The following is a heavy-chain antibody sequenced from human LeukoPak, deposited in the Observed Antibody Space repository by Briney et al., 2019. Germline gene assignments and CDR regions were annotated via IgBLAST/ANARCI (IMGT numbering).Heavy chain of an antibody. J-gene: IGHJ4*02. V-gene: IGHV3-74*01. CDR3: ARGSRGSIYGNFDY. D-gene: IGHD5-18*01. CDR1: GFTFSSYW. Sequence: GGSLRLSCAASGFTFSSYWMHWVRQAPGKGLVWVSRISPDGSVTNYADSVKGRFTISRDNTKNTLYLQMSSPRAEDMAIYYCARGSRGSIYGNFDYWGLGTLVTVSS. CDR2: ISPDGSVT.